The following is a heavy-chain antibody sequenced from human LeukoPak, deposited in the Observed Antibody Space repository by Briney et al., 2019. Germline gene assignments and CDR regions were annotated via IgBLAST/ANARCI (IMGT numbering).Heavy chain of an antibody. V-gene: IGHV4-59*08. CDR3: ARSAGPNWFDP. CDR1: GVPISSYY. J-gene: IGHJ5*02. CDR2: IYYSGST. Sequence: SETLSLTCSVSGVPISSYYWSWIRQPPGKGLEWIGYIYYSGSTNYNPSLKSRVTISVDTSKNQFSLKLSSVTAADTAVYYCARSAGPNWFDPWGQGTLVTVSS.